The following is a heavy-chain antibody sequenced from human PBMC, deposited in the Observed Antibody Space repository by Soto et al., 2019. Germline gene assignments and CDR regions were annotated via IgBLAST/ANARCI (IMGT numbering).Heavy chain of an antibody. CDR1: GFTFSGSA. V-gene: IGHV3-73*02. J-gene: IGHJ2*01. D-gene: IGHD2-21*02. CDR3: TRHAVQYCGGDCYLLPYFDL. Sequence: EVQLVESGGGLVQPGGSLKLSCAASGFTFSGSAVHWVRQASGKGLEWVGRIRSKANNYATVYAASVKGRFTISRDDSKTTGYLQMNSLKTEDTAVYYCTRHAVQYCGGDCYLLPYFDLWGRGTLVTVSS. CDR2: IRSKANNYAT.